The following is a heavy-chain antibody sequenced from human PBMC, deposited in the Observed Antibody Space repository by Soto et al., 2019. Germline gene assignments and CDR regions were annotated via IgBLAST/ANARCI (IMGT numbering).Heavy chain of an antibody. CDR1: GYTFTGYY. CDR2: INPNSGGT. Sequence: ASVKVSCKASGYTFTGYYMHWVRQAPGQGLEWMGWINPNSGGTNYAQKFQGRVTMTRDTSISTAYMELSRLRSDDTAVYYCARDGSGDDYGNYYYYGMDVWGQGTTVTVSS. J-gene: IGHJ6*02. D-gene: IGHD4-17*01. V-gene: IGHV1-2*02. CDR3: ARDGSGDDYGNYYYYGMDV.